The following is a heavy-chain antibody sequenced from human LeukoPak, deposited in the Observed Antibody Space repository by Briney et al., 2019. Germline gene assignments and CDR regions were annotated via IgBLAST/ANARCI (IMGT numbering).Heavy chain of an antibody. D-gene: IGHD1-26*01. Sequence: SETLSLTCTVSGYSISSGYYWGWIRQPPGKGLEWIGSIYHSGSTYYNPSLKSRVTISVDTSKNQFSLKLSSVTAADTAVYYCAGVGVEYYFDYWGQGTLVTVSS. CDR2: IYHSGST. V-gene: IGHV4-38-2*02. CDR1: GYSISSGYY. J-gene: IGHJ4*02. CDR3: AGVGVEYYFDY.